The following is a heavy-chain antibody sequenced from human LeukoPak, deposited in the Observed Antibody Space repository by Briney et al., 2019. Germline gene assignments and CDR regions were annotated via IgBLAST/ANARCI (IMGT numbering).Heavy chain of an antibody. D-gene: IGHD1-26*01. Sequence: GGSLRLSCAASGFTFSNAWMSWVRQAPGKGLEWVGRIKSKTDGGTTDYAAPVKGRFTISRDDSKNTLYLQMNSLKTEDTAVYYCTGGRWEIQTLDAFDIWGQGTMVTVSS. V-gene: IGHV3-15*01. J-gene: IGHJ3*02. CDR2: IKSKTDGGTT. CDR1: GFTFSNAW. CDR3: TGGRWEIQTLDAFDI.